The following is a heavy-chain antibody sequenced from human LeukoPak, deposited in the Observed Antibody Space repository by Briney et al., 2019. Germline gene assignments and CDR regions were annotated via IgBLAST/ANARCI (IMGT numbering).Heavy chain of an antibody. Sequence: GGSLRLSCAVSGFTFSSSWMHWVRQAPGKGLVWVSHIKTDGSTTAYADSVKGRFTISRDNAKNTLYLQMNSLRAEDTGVYYCASGDRDLNYWGQGTLVTVSS. CDR1: GFTFSSSW. CDR3: ASGDRDLNY. V-gene: IGHV3-74*01. J-gene: IGHJ4*02. CDR2: IKTDGSTT. D-gene: IGHD5-24*01.